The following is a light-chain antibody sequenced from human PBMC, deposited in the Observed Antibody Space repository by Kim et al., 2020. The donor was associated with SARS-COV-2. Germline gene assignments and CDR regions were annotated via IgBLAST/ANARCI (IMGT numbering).Light chain of an antibody. CDR1: VLAKKY. CDR2: KDS. J-gene: IGLJ2*01. Sequence: VFPGQTARITCSGDVLAKKYARWFQQKPGQAPVLVIYKDSGRPSGIPERFSGSSSGTTVTLTISGAQVEDEADYYCYSAADNNLVFGGGTQLTVL. V-gene: IGLV3-27*01. CDR3: YSAADNNLV.